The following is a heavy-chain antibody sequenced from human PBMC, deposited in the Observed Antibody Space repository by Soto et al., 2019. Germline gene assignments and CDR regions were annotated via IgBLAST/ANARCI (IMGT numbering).Heavy chain of an antibody. Sequence: PGGSLRLSCAASGFTFSDYYMSWIRQAPGKGLEWVSYISSSGSTIYYADSVKGRFTISRDNAKNSLYLQMNSLRAEDTAVYYCAGVLMVYGAFSRFYYYFDYWGQGTLVTVSS. J-gene: IGHJ4*02. CDR2: ISSSGSTI. CDR3: AGVLMVYGAFSRFYYYFDY. D-gene: IGHD2-8*01. V-gene: IGHV3-11*01. CDR1: GFTFSDYY.